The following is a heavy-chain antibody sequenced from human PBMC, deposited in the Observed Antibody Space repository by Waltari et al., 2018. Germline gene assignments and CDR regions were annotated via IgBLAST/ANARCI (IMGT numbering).Heavy chain of an antibody. D-gene: IGHD1-26*01. CDR2: ISGSGSDT. CDR1: GFIFSTYA. J-gene: IGHJ3*02. Sequence: EMQLLESGGGLVQPGGSLRLSCEASGFIFSTYAMSWVRQAPGKGLDWVSGISGSGSDTYYADSVKGRFTISRDNSKNTLYLQINSLRAEDTALYYCAKVIGPHRFDAFDIWGQGTMVTVSS. V-gene: IGHV3-23*01. CDR3: AKVIGPHRFDAFDI.